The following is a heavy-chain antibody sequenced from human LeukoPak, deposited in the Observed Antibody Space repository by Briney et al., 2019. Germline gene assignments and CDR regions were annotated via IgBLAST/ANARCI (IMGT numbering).Heavy chain of an antibody. CDR1: GGSFSDYY. V-gene: IGHV4-59*01. CDR3: ARLYSSSWYFYFDN. D-gene: IGHD6-13*01. CDR2: IYNIVST. J-gene: IGHJ4*02. Sequence: SETLSLTCSVSGGSFSDYYWSWIRQPPGKGLEWIGYIYNIVSTNYNPSLKSRVSISVDTSRNQFPLKLSSVTAAGTAVYYCARLYSSSWYFYFDNWGQGTMVTVSS.